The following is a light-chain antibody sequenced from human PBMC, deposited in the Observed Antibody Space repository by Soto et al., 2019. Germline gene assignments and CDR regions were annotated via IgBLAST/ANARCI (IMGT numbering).Light chain of an antibody. CDR1: SSNVGGYNY. J-gene: IGLJ3*02. Sequence: QSALTQPRSVSGSPGRSVTISCTGTSSNVGGYNYVSWYQQHPGKAPKIMIYDVSKRPSGVPDRFSGPKSGNTASLTISGLRADDEADYYCCSYAGSYTWVFGGGTKLTVL. V-gene: IGLV2-11*01. CDR2: DVS. CDR3: CSYAGSYTWV.